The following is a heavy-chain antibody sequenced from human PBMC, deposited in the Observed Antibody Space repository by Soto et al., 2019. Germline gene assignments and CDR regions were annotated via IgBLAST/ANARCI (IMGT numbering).Heavy chain of an antibody. V-gene: IGHV1-2*02. D-gene: IGHD6-13*01. Sequence: ASVKVYCKASGYTFTGYYMHWVRQAPGQGLEWMGWINPNSGGTNYAQKFQGRVTMTRDTSISTDYMELSRMRSDDTAVSYCAREAVDSISWYPWGQGTLVTVSS. CDR1: GYTFTGYY. CDR2: INPNSGGT. J-gene: IGHJ5*02. CDR3: AREAVDSISWYP.